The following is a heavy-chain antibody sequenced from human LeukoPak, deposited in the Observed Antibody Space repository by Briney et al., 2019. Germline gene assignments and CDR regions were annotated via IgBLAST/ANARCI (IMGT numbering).Heavy chain of an antibody. Sequence: ASVKVSCKASGYTFSNYGISWERQAPGLGLEWMGWTSYKGNTNYAQKFQDRGTMTTDTATTTAYMELRSLESDDTAVYYCARHSGSGWQALGYWGQGTLVTVSS. CDR2: TSYKGNT. J-gene: IGHJ4*02. CDR3: ARHSGSGWQALGY. D-gene: IGHD6-19*01. CDR1: GYTFSNYG. V-gene: IGHV1-18*04.